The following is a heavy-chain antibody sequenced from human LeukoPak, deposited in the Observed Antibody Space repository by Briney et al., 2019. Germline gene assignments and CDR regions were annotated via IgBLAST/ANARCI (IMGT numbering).Heavy chain of an antibody. CDR1: GFTFSSYE. CDR3: AREAEVAGAFDY. CDR2: ISSSGSTI. D-gene: IGHD6-19*01. Sequence: TGGSLRLSCAASGFTFSSYEMNWVRQAPGKGLEWVSYISSSGSTIYYADSVKGRLTISRDNAKNSLYLQMNSLRAEDTAVYYCAREAEVAGAFDYWGQGTLVTVSS. J-gene: IGHJ4*02. V-gene: IGHV3-48*03.